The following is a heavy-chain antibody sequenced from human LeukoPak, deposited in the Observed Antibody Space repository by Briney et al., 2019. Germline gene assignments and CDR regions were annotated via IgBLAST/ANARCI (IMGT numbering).Heavy chain of an antibody. CDR3: ARDQTYYDILTGNDAFDI. D-gene: IGHD3-9*01. Sequence: GGSLRLSCATSGFTFNNFWMSWVRQAPGKGLEWVSYISSSGSTIYYADSVKGRFTISRDNAKNSLYLQMNSLRAEDTAVYYCARDQTYYDILTGNDAFDIWGQGTMVTVSS. CDR2: ISSSGSTI. CDR1: GFTFNNFW. V-gene: IGHV3-11*01. J-gene: IGHJ3*02.